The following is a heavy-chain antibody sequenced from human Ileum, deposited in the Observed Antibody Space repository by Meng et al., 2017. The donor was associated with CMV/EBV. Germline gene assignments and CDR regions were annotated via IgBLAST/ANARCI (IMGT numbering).Heavy chain of an antibody. CDR1: GGSVTSTTYY. CDR2: IHDSRTT. Sequence: GSLRLSCTVSGGSVTSTTYYWGWVRQSPGKGLEWIGVIHDSRTTYYNPSLKSRITIFVDTSKNQFSLKVTSVTAADTSVYFCLCYTAGWTRDFWGQGTLVTVSS. V-gene: IGHV4-39*01. D-gene: IGHD6-19*01. CDR3: LCYTAGWTRDF. J-gene: IGHJ4*02.